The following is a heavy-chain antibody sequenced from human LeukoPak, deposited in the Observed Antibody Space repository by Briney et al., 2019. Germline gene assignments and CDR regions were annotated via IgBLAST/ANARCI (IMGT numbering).Heavy chain of an antibody. CDR2: IIPIFGTA. J-gene: IGHJ4*02. CDR1: GGTFSSYA. Sequence: GASVKVSCKASGGTFSSYAISWVRQAPGQGLEWMGGIIPIFGTANYAQKFQGRVTITADESTCTAYMELSSLRSEDTAVYYCASLFMITFGGVIANYFDYWGQGTLVTVSS. D-gene: IGHD3-16*02. CDR3: ASLFMITFGGVIANYFDY. V-gene: IGHV1-69*13.